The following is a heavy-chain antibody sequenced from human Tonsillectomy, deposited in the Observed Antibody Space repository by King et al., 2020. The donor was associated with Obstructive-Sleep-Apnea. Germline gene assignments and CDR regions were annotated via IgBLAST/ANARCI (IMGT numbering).Heavy chain of an antibody. D-gene: IGHD4-17*01. CDR3: SRPVREGYGDLCAFHI. Sequence: QLQLQESGPGLVKPSETLSLTCTVSGASISSSSYYWGWIRQPPGKGLEWIGSIYYSGSTYYNPSLKSRVTISLDTSKNQFSLKLSSVTAADTAVYYCSRPVREGYGDLCAFHIWGQGTMVTVSS. CDR1: GASISSSSYY. CDR2: IYYSGST. V-gene: IGHV4-39*07. J-gene: IGHJ3*02.